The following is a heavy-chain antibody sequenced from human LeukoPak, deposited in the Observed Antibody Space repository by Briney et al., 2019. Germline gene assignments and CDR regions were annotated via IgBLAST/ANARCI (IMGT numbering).Heavy chain of an antibody. V-gene: IGHV3-30-3*01. CDR2: ISYDGSNK. CDR3: ARGILNPLYYYDSSGLQRAFDI. Sequence: GRSLRLSCAASGFTFSSYAMHWVRQAPGKGLEWVAVISYDGSNKYYADSVKGRFTISRDNSKNTLYLQMNSLRAEDTAVYYCARGILNPLYYYDSSGLQRAFDIWGQGTMVTVSS. D-gene: IGHD3-22*01. CDR1: GFTFSSYA. J-gene: IGHJ3*02.